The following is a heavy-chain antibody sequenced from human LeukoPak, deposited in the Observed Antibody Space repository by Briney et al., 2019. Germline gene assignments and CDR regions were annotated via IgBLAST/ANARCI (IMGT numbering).Heavy chain of an antibody. CDR1: EFTFSNYD. D-gene: IGHD4-17*01. Sequence: GGSLRLSCAASEFTFSNYDMHWVRQAPGKGLEWVSAFHTDGGTYYLDSVKGRFAISREDAKNSLYLQMNTLRAGDTAVHYCARGSGPGVTTIDSWGQGTLVIVSS. V-gene: IGHV3-13*01. CDR3: ARGSGPGVTTIDS. CDR2: FHTDGGT. J-gene: IGHJ4*02.